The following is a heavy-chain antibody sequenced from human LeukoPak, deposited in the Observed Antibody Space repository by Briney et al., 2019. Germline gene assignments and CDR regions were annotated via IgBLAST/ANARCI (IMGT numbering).Heavy chain of an antibody. CDR2: IIPILGIA. D-gene: IGHD5-18*01. J-gene: IGHJ4*02. Sequence: GASVKVSCKASGGTFSSYAISWVRQAPGQGLEWMGRIIPILGIANYAQKFQGRVTITADKSTSTAYMELSSLRSEDTAVYYCVCRPSGRGYSYGIFDYWGQGTLVTVSS. V-gene: IGHV1-69*04. CDR3: VCRPSGRGYSYGIFDY. CDR1: GGTFSSYA.